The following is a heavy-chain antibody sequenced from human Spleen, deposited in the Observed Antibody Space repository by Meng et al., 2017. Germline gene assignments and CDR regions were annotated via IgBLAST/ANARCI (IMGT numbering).Heavy chain of an antibody. Sequence: GGSLRLSCAGSGFTFSSYWMNWVRQAPGKGLVWVSGIKSDGTSTRYADSVKGRFTISRDNAKNTLYLQMNSLRAEDTAVYYCARGSSGAFDIWGQGTMVTVSS. CDR1: GFTFSSYW. CDR2: IKSDGTST. CDR3: ARGSSGAFDI. V-gene: IGHV3-74*01. J-gene: IGHJ3*02. D-gene: IGHD6-25*01.